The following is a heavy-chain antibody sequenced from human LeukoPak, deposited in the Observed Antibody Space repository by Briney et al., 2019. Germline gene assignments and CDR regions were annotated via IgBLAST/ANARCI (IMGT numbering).Heavy chain of an antibody. D-gene: IGHD6-19*01. CDR2: ITWNGGRT. Sequence: TGGSPRLSCAASGFTFDDYGMSWVRQAPGKGLEWVSGITWNGGRTGYGDSVKGRFTISRDSAKNSLYLQMNSLRVEDTALYYCARDPSGVAVAGYFDNWGQGTLVTVSS. J-gene: IGHJ4*02. CDR1: GFTFDDYG. CDR3: ARDPSGVAVAGYFDN. V-gene: IGHV3-20*04.